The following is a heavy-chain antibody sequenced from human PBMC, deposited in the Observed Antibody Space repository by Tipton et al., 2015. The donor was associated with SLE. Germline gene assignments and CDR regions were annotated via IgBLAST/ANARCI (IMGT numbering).Heavy chain of an antibody. CDR2: SYYSGST. CDR1: GGSSSSGAYY. J-gene: IGHJ4*02. Sequence: TLSLTCTVAGGSSSSGAYYWSWIRQHPGKGLEWIGYSYYSGSTNCNPSLQSRVTISIDTSKNQLSLMLNSVTSADTALYYCARGDSAYDLPDYWGQGTLVTVSS. V-gene: IGHV4-61*08. CDR3: ARGDSAYDLPDY. D-gene: IGHD5-12*01.